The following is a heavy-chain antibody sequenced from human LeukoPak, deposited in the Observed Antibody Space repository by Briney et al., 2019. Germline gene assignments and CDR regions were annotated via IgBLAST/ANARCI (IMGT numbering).Heavy chain of an antibody. Sequence: PGGSLRLSCAASGFTFSSYSMNWVRQAPGKGLEWVSSISSSSSYIYYADSVKGRFTISRDNAKNSLYLQMNSLRAEDTAVYYCARDKLVGATHFDYWGQGTLVTVSS. CDR1: GFTFSSYS. CDR3: ARDKLVGATHFDY. J-gene: IGHJ4*02. CDR2: ISSSSSYI. V-gene: IGHV3-21*01. D-gene: IGHD1-26*01.